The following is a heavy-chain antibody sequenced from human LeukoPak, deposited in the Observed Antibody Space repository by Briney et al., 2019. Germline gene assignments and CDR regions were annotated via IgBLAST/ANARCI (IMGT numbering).Heavy chain of an antibody. Sequence: PGGSLRLSCAASGFTFSSYAMSWVRQAPGKGLEWVSTISGSGISTYYADSVKGRFTISRDNSKNTLYLQMNSLRAEDTAVFYCAKNPVGVALSGTTTYFDYWGQGTLVTVSS. J-gene: IGHJ4*02. CDR1: GFTFSSYA. D-gene: IGHD6-19*01. V-gene: IGHV3-23*01. CDR2: ISGSGIST. CDR3: AKNPVGVALSGTTTYFDY.